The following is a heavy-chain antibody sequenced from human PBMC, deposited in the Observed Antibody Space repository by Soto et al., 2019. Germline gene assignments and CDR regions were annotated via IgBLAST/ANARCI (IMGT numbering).Heavy chain of an antibody. V-gene: IGHV3-49*03. CDR3: TSFREYSGYEYPFDY. CDR1: GFTFGDYA. J-gene: IGHJ4*02. CDR2: IRSKAYGGTT. Sequence: PGGSLRLSCTASGFTFGDYAMSWFRQAPGKGLEWVGFIRSKAYGGTTEHAASVKGRFTISRDDSKSIAYLQMNSLKTEHTAVYYCTSFREYSGYEYPFDYWGQGTLVTVSS. D-gene: IGHD5-12*01.